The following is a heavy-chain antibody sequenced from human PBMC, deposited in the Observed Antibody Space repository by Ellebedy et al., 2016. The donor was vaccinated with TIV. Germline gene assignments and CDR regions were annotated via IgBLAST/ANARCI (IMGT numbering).Heavy chain of an antibody. CDR1: GGSISRGSYY. J-gene: IGHJ4*02. D-gene: IGHD7-27*01. V-gene: IGHV4-30-4*08. CDR2: IYYSRST. CDR3: ATGDNYFDN. Sequence: MPSETLSLTCTVSGGSISRGSYYWNWIRQPPGKGLEWFGFIYYSRSTYYNPSLKSRVTISVDTSKNQFYLKVNSVTAADTAVYYCATGDNYFDNWGQGTLVTVSS.